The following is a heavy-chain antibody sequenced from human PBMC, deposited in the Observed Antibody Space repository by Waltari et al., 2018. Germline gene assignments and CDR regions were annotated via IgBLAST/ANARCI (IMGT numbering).Heavy chain of an antibody. V-gene: IGHV4-34*02. Sequence: QVQLQQWGAGLLQPSETLSLTCTVYGGSFRGYYWGWVRQPPGKGLEWIGEINHNGNSNRHPSLRSQVTMLVDTSKSQLSLKINSVTAADTAVYYCVRLEDCTGPGGNCYSGDSFAMDVWGQGTTVTVSS. CDR1: GGSFRGYY. J-gene: IGHJ6*02. CDR3: VRLEDCTGPGGNCYSGDSFAMDV. CDR2: INHNGNS. D-gene: IGHD2-8*02.